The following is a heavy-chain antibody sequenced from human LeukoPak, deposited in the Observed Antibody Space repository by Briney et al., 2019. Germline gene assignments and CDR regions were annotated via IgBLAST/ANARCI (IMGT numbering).Heavy chain of an antibody. CDR3: ARDLRPSVYYYDSSGYYSDLGY. CDR1: GFTFSDYY. D-gene: IGHD3-22*01. J-gene: IGHJ4*02. Sequence: GGSLRLSCADSGFTFSDYYMSWIRQAPGKGLEWVSYISSSGSTIYYAHSVKGRFTISRDNAKNSLYLQMNSLRAEDTAVYYCARDLRPSVYYYDSSGYYSDLGYWGQGTLVTVSS. V-gene: IGHV3-11*01. CDR2: ISSSGSTI.